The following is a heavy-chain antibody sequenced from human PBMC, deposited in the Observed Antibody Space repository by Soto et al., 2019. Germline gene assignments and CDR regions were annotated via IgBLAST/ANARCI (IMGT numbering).Heavy chain of an antibody. V-gene: IGHV3-15*07. CDR2: IKSKTDGGTV. CDR1: GFTFTSAW. Sequence: EVQLVESGGGLVRPGESLRLSCAASGFTFTSAWINWVLQAPGKGLEWAGRIKSKTDGGTVDYGAPVKGRFTISRDDSKNTAYLQMNSLRNEDTAVYYCTTAERVVSYYSDYWRQGTLVTVSS. J-gene: IGHJ4*02. D-gene: IGHD1-1*01. CDR3: TTAERVVSYYSDY.